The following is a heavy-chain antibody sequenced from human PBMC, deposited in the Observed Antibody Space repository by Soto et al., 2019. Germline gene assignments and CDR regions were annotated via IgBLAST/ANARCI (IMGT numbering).Heavy chain of an antibody. CDR3: ARGTSIAVPDGP. V-gene: IGHV1-18*01. Sequence: QVQLVQSGAEVKKPGASVKVSCKGSGFTFSNYGFNWVRQAPGQGLEWVGWVSAYNGYTKSAQNFQDRLIMSKDTSTNTAYMELRGLRPDSTALYYCARGTSIAVPDGPGGQGTLVTVSS. J-gene: IGHJ4*02. CDR1: GFTFSNYG. CDR2: VSAYNGYT. D-gene: IGHD6-19*01.